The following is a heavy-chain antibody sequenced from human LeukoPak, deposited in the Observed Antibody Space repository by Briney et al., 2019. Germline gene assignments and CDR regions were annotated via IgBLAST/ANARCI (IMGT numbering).Heavy chain of an antibody. Sequence: SETLSLTCAVSGGSFSGYYWTWLRQPPGKGLEWIGYIYYSGSTNYNPSLKSRVTISVDTSKNQFSLKLSSVTAADTAVYYCARHWMAVAPYWYFDLWGRGTLVTVSS. CDR1: GGSFSGYY. CDR3: ARHWMAVAPYWYFDL. V-gene: IGHV4-59*08. J-gene: IGHJ2*01. D-gene: IGHD6-19*01. CDR2: IYYSGST.